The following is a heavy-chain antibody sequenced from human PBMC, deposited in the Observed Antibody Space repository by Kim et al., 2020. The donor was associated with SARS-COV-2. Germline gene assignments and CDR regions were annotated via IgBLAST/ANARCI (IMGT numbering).Heavy chain of an antibody. D-gene: IGHD2-8*02. CDR1: GFTFSNYW. CDR3: ASFGSVKVRDY. V-gene: IGHV3-7*03. J-gene: IGHJ4*02. Sequence: GGSLRLSCAASGFTFSNYWMSWVRQAPGKGLEWVANINEDGSEKRYVDSVMGRFSISRDNAKKSLYLQMRSLTAEDTAVYYCASFGSVKVRDYWGQGTLVTVSS. CDR2: INEDGSEK.